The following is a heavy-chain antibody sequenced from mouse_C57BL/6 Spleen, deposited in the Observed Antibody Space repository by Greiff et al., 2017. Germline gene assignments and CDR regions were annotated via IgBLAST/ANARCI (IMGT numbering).Heavy chain of an antibody. CDR2: INPSNGGT. CDR3: ARVPHYYGSSYDY. J-gene: IGHJ2*01. Sequence: VPLQQPGPELVKPGASVKLSCQASGYTFTSYWMHWVQQRPGQGLEWIGNINPSNGGTNYNEKFKSKATLTVDKSSSTAYMQLSSLTSEDSAVYYCARVPHYYGSSYDYWGQGTTLTVSS. CDR1: GYTFTSYW. D-gene: IGHD1-1*01. V-gene: IGHV1-53*01.